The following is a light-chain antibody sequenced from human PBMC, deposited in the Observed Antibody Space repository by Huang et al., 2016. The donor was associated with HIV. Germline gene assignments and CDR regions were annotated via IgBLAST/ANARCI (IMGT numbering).Light chain of an antibody. J-gene: IGKJ1*01. CDR2: AAS. Sequence: IEMTQSPPSLSASIGDRVTLTCRARRGISTFLAWYQQKPGKPPKLLIYAASILHSGVPSRFSGSGSGTDFTLTISNLQPEDVAFYYCQKYDSAPRTFGQGTRVELK. CDR1: RGISTF. CDR3: QKYDSAPRT. V-gene: IGKV1-27*01.